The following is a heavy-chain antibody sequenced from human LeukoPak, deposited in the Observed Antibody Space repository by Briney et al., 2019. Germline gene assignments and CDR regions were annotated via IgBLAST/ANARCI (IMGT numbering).Heavy chain of an antibody. V-gene: IGHV4-34*01. CDR2: INHSGST. CDR1: GGSFSGYY. Sequence: SETLSLTCAVYGGSFSGYYWSWIRQPPGKGLDWIGEINHSGSTNYNPSLKSRVTISVNTSKNHFSLKLSSLTAADTSVYYCARGRITIFGVVIIPQPAFDIWGQGTMVTVSS. CDR3: ARGRITIFGVVIIPQPAFDI. D-gene: IGHD3-3*01. J-gene: IGHJ3*02.